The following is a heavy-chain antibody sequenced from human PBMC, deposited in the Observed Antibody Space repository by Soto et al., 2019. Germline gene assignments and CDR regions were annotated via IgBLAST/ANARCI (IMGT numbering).Heavy chain of an antibody. J-gene: IGHJ3*02. CDR1: GGTFSSYA. CDR2: IIPIFGTA. CDR3: ARLPDYYDSSGYPGGAFDI. Sequence: SVKVSCKASGGTFSSYAISWVRQAPGQGLEWMGGIIPIFGTANYAQKFQGRVTITADKSTSTAYMELSSLRSEDTAVYYCARLPDYYDSSGYPGGAFDIWGQGTMVTVSS. V-gene: IGHV1-69*06. D-gene: IGHD3-22*01.